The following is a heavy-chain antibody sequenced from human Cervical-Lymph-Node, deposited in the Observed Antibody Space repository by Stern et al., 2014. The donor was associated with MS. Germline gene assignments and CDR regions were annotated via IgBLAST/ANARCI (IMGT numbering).Heavy chain of an antibody. J-gene: IGHJ4*02. CDR1: GFLLASSGVG. CDR3: AHNQITLFGVGNVGFDY. CDR2: IYGDDDK. V-gene: IGHV2-5*02. Sequence: QVTLKESGPALVKPTQTLTLTCNFSGFLLASSGVGVGWIRQPPGKALEWLAIIYGDDDKRFNPSLQSRLPITKDYFKNQVVLTMTNMDPVDTATYYCAHNQITLFGVGNVGFDYWGQGTLVTVSS. D-gene: IGHD3-3*01.